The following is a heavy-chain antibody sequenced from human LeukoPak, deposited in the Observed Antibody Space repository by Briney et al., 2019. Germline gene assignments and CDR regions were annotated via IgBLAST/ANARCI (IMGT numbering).Heavy chain of an antibody. D-gene: IGHD6-6*01. Sequence: SVKVSCKASGGTFSSYAISWVRQAPGQGLEWMGGIIPIFGTANYAQKFQGRVTITTDESTSTAYMELSSLRSEDTAVFYCARGGLVGGIAARPRANYYYYMDVWGKGTTVTVSS. V-gene: IGHV1-69*05. CDR1: GGTFSSYA. J-gene: IGHJ6*03. CDR2: IIPIFGTA. CDR3: ARGGLVGGIAARPRANYYYYMDV.